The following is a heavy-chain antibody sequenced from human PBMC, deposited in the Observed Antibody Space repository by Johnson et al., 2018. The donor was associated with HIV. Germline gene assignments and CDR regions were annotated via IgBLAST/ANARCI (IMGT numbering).Heavy chain of an antibody. CDR1: GFTVSSNY. D-gene: IGHD3-22*01. CDR2: IYSGGNT. J-gene: IGHJ3*02. CDR3: ASVPMIVVLDGAFDI. V-gene: IGHV3-66*01. Sequence: VQLVESGGGLVQPGGSLRLSCAASGFTVSSNYMSWVRQAPGKGLEWVSVIYSGGNTYYADSVKGRFTISRDNSKNTLYLQMNSLRAEDTAVYYCASVPMIVVLDGAFDIWGQGTMVTVSS.